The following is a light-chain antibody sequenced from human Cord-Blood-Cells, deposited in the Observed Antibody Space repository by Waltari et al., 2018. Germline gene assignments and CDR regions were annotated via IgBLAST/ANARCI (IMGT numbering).Light chain of an antibody. Sequence: QSALTQPASVSGSPGQSITISCTGTISDVGGYNYVSWYQQHPGKAPKLMIYDVSKRPSGVSNRFSGSKSGNTASLTISGLQAEDEADSYCSSYTSSSTAVFGGGTKLTVL. CDR1: ISDVGGYNY. V-gene: IGLV2-14*01. CDR2: DVS. CDR3: SSYTSSSTAV. J-gene: IGLJ2*01.